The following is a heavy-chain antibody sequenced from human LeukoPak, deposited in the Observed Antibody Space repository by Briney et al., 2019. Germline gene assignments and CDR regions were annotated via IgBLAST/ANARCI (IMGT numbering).Heavy chain of an antibody. D-gene: IGHD3-22*01. Sequence: GASVKVSCKASGYTFTGYYMVWVRQAPGQGLQWMGIINPRGGHTSYAQNFQGRVTLTRDTSTSTVYMELSSLRSEDTAVYYCARSKHNTYSYDSSGFSAFDYWGQGTLVTVSS. V-gene: IGHV1-46*01. J-gene: IGHJ4*02. CDR2: INPRGGHT. CDR1: GYTFTGYY. CDR3: ARSKHNTYSYDSSGFSAFDY.